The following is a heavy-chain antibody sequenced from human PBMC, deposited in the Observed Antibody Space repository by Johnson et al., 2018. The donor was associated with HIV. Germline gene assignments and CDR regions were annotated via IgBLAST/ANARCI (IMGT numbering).Heavy chain of an antibody. J-gene: IGHJ3*02. V-gene: IGHV3-30-3*01. CDR2: IAYDGSNK. CDR3: ARDQWLAPSGAFDI. CDR1: GFTFSMSS. D-gene: IGHD6-19*01. Sequence: QVQLVESGGGVVQPGRSLRLSCAASGFTFSMSSMHWVRQAPGKGLEWVAIIAYDGSNKYYADSVKGRFTISRDNSKNTLYLQMNSLRAEDTAVYYCARDQWLAPSGAFDIWGQGTMVTVSS.